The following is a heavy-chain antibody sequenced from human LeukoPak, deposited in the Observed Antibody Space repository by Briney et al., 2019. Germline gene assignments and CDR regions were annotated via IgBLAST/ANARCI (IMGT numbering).Heavy chain of an antibody. CDR2: ISYDGSNK. J-gene: IGHJ4*02. D-gene: IGHD3/OR15-3a*01. Sequence: GGSLRLSCAASGFTFSGYPIHWVRQAPGKGLEWVAVISYDGSNKYYADSVKGRFTISRDNSKNTLYLQMNSLRAEDTAVYYCARVCDDGLDYWGQGTLVTVSS. CDR3: ARVCDDGLDY. V-gene: IGHV3-30-3*01. CDR1: GFTFSGYP.